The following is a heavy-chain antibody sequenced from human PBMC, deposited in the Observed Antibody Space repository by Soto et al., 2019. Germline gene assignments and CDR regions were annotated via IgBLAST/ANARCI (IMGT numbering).Heavy chain of an antibody. CDR1: GFDFSGSE. CDR2: ITGSGGAM. D-gene: IGHD2-21*01. CDR3: AKVAPFILGSPF. J-gene: IGHJ4*02. Sequence: GGSLRLSCTASGFDFSGSEMNWFRQAPGKGLEWVAYITGSGGAMFHADSLKGRFSISRDNAKNSLFLEMNNLTADDAGVYYCAKVAPFILGSPFWGQGTLVTVSS. V-gene: IGHV3-48*03.